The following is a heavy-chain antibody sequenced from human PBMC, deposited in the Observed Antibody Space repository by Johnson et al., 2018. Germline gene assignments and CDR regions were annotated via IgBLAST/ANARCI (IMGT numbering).Heavy chain of an antibody. CDR3: AGGRRKKMVRGTTNLFLDQYDDYMDV. J-gene: IGHJ6*03. V-gene: IGHV4-34*01. Sequence: QVQLQQWGAGLLKPSETLSLTCAVYGGSFSGYYWSWIRQPPGKGLEWIGEINHSGSTNYNPSLKGRVTMSIDTSKNQFSLKLTSVTAADTAVFFCAGGRRKKMVRGTTNLFLDQYDDYMDVWDKGTTVTVSS. CDR2: INHSGST. D-gene: IGHD3-10*01. CDR1: GGSFSGYY.